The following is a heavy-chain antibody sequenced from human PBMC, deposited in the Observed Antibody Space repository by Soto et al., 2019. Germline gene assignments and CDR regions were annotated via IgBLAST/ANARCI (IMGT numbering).Heavy chain of an antibody. CDR2: IYYSGST. D-gene: IGHD5-18*01. CDR3: ARGDTAMVPPSYYYGMDV. CDR1: GGSISSGGYY. Sequence: QVQLQESGPGLVKPSQTLSLTCTVSGGSISSGGYYWSWIRQHPGKGLEWIGYIYYSGSTYYNPSLKSRVTIAVDTSKNQFTRKLSSVTAADTAVYYCARGDTAMVPPSYYYGMDVWGQGTTVTVAS. J-gene: IGHJ6*02. V-gene: IGHV4-31*03.